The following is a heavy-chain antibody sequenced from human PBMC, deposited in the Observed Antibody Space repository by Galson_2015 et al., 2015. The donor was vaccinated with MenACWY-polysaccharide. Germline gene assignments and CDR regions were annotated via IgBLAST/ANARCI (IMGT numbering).Heavy chain of an antibody. Sequence: SLRLSCAASGFTFSRYGMSWVRQAPGKGQEWVSGISGSGGGTHYADSVKGRFTISRDISKNTLYLEMNSLRAEDTAVYYCAKAWAARGYYGYNYMDVWGEGTTVTVSS. V-gene: IGHV3-23*01. CDR1: GFTFSRYG. CDR2: ISGSGGGT. J-gene: IGHJ6*03. CDR3: AKAWAARGYYGYNYMDV. D-gene: IGHD6-6*01.